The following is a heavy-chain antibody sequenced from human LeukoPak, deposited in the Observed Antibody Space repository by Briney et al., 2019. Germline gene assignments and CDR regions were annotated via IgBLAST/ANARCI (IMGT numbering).Heavy chain of an antibody. CDR3: ARRAVAGTLAFDI. V-gene: IGHV4-59*08. CDR2: IHYSGST. Sequence: PSETLSLTCTVSGGSISPYYWSWIRQPPGKGLEWIGYIHYSGSTNYNPSLKSRVTISVDTSKNQFSLKLSSVTAADTAVYYCARRAVAGTLAFDIWGQGTMVTVSS. D-gene: IGHD6-19*01. J-gene: IGHJ3*02. CDR1: GGSISPYY.